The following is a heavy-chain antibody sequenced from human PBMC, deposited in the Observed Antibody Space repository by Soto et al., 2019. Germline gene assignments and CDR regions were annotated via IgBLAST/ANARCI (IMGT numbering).Heavy chain of an antibody. V-gene: IGHV4-31*03. CDR2: IYYSGNT. J-gene: IGHJ6*01. D-gene: IGHD1-1*01. CDR3: ARESEGTHYYYGLDV. Sequence: PSETLSLTCTVSGGSIRSGGYYWSWIRQHPGKGLEWIGYIYYSGNTYYSPSLKSRLSISVDTSKNQFSLKMSSVTAADTAMYYCARESEGTHYYYGLDVWGQGTTVTASS. CDR1: GGSIRSGGYY.